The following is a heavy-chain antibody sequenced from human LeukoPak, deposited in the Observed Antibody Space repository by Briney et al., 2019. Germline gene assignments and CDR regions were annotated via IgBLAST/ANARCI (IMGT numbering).Heavy chain of an antibody. CDR3: ARDPSYDSSGYAFDI. D-gene: IGHD3-22*01. J-gene: IGHJ3*02. CDR2: IYHSGST. Sequence: SETLSLTCTVSGGSISSYSWSWIRQPPGKGLEWIGYIYHSGSTYYNPSLKSRVTISVDRSKNQFSLKLSSVTAADTAVYYCARDPSYDSSGYAFDIWGQGTMVTVSS. V-gene: IGHV4-30-2*01. CDR1: GGSISSYS.